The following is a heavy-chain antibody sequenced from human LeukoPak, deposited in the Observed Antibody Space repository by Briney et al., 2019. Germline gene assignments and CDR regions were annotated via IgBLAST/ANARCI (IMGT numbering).Heavy chain of an antibody. CDR1: GFTFGAYW. CDR3: ARQAATMGRFYFDY. V-gene: IGHV3-74*01. CDR2: IKTDGTYT. D-gene: IGHD5-24*01. Sequence: GGSLRLSCVASGFTFGAYWMHWVRRVPGKGLVWVSGIKTDGTYTNYADSVKGRFTISRDNAKNSLSLQMNSLRAEDTAVYYCARQAATMGRFYFDYWGQGTLVTVSS. J-gene: IGHJ4*02.